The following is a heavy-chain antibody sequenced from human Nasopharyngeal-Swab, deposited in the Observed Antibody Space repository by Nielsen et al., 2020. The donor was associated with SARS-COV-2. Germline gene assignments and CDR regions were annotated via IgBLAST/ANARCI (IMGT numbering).Heavy chain of an antibody. CDR1: GFTFSDYY. Sequence: GGSLRLSCAASGFTFSDYYMSWIRQAPGEGLEWVSYISSSGSTINYADSVKGLFTISRDKPKNSLYLQINSLRAEETVVYYCGRDIVVVPAAGPAVTQNYYYGMDVWGQGTTVTVSS. D-gene: IGHD2-2*01. J-gene: IGHJ6*02. CDR3: GRDIVVVPAAGPAVTQNYYYGMDV. CDR2: ISSSGSTI. V-gene: IGHV3-11*04.